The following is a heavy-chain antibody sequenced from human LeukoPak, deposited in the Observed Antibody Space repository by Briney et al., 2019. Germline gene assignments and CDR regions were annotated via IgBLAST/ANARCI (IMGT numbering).Heavy chain of an antibody. CDR2: FDPEDGET. Sequence: ASVKVSCKVSGYTLTDLSMHWVRQAPGKGLEWMGAFDPEDGETIYAQKFQGRVTMTEDTSTDTAYMELRSLRSDDTAVYYCARDEWAAAGSFDYWGQGTLVTVSS. CDR3: ARDEWAAAGSFDY. CDR1: GYTLTDLS. J-gene: IGHJ4*02. V-gene: IGHV1-24*01. D-gene: IGHD6-13*01.